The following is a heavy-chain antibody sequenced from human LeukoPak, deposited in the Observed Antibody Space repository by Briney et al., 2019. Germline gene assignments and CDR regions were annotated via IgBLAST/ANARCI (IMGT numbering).Heavy chain of an antibody. J-gene: IGHJ4*02. CDR3: ARGKDGSGNYYDY. D-gene: IGHD3-10*01. CDR2: ISYSGST. CDR1: GGSVSSSYY. Sequence: SETLSLTCTVSGGSVSSSYYWGWIRQPPGKGLESIGIISYSGSTYYNPSLKSRVTISVDTSKNQFSLKFSSVTAADTAVYYCARGKDGSGNYYDYWGQGTLVTVSS. V-gene: IGHV4-39*07.